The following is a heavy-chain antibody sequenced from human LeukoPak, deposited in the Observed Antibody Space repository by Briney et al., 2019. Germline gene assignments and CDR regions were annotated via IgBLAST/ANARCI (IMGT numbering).Heavy chain of an antibody. V-gene: IGHV3-23*01. J-gene: IGHJ4*02. CDR2: ISGSGGST. D-gene: IGHD1-26*01. Sequence: GGSLRLSCAASGFTFSSYAMSWVRQAPGEGLEWVSVISGSGGSTYYADSVKGRFTISRDNSKNTLYLQMNSLRAEDTAVYYCAKDQSGSYYYFDYWGQGTLVTVSS. CDR3: AKDQSGSYYYFDY. CDR1: GFTFSSYA.